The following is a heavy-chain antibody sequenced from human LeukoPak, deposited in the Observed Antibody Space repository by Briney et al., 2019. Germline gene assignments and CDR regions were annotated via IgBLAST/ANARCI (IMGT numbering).Heavy chain of an antibody. V-gene: IGHV1-2*06. CDR2: INPNSGGT. CDR3: AREEGYCSSTSCYNEGYNWFDL. D-gene: IGHD2-2*02. Sequence: ASVKVSCKASGYTFTGYYMHWVRQAPGQGLEWMGRINPNSGGTNYAQKFQGRVTMTRDTSISTAYMELSRLRSDDTAVYYCAREEGYCSSTSCYNEGYNWFDLWGQGTLVTVSS. CDR1: GYTFTGYY. J-gene: IGHJ5*02.